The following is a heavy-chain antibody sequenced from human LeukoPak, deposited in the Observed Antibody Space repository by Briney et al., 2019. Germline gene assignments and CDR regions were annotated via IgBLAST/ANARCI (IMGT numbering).Heavy chain of an antibody. Sequence: SETLSLTCSVSGGSISSYYWSWIRQPPGKGQECIGYIHYSGSTNYNPSLKSRVTISVDTSKNQFSLKLSSVTAADTAVYYCARRSYGTDYFDYWGQGTLVTVSS. V-gene: IGHV4-59*08. CDR3: ARRSYGTDYFDY. D-gene: IGHD5-18*01. J-gene: IGHJ4*02. CDR1: GGSISSYY. CDR2: IHYSGST.